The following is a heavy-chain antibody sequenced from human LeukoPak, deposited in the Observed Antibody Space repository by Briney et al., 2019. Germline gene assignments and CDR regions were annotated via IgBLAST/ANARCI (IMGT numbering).Heavy chain of an antibody. CDR2: ISYDGSNK. V-gene: IGHV3-30*04. D-gene: IGHD2-15*01. Sequence: GGSLRLSCAASGFTFSSYAMHWVRQAPGKGLEWVAVISYDGSNKYYADSVKGRFTISRDNSKNTLYLQMNSLRAEDTAVYYCARGVVPGPGDGMAVWGQGSTVTVSS. CDR1: GFTFSSYA. CDR3: ARGVVPGPGDGMAV. J-gene: IGHJ6*02.